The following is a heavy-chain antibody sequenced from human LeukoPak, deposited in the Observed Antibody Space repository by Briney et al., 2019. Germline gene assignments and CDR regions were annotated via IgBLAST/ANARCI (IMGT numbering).Heavy chain of an antibody. Sequence: GGSLRLSCAASGFTFSSYGMHWVRQAPGKGLEWVAVISYDGSNKYYADPVKGRFTISRDNSKNTLYLQMNSLRAEDTAVYYCAKQGQKDFWSGYSAFDIWGQGTMVTVSS. CDR2: ISYDGSNK. CDR3: AKQGQKDFWSGYSAFDI. J-gene: IGHJ3*02. CDR1: GFTFSSYG. D-gene: IGHD3-3*01. V-gene: IGHV3-30*18.